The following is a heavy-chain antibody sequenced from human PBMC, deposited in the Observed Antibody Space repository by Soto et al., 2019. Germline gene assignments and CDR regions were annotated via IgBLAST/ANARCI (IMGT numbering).Heavy chain of an antibody. V-gene: IGHV3-72*01. CDR3: ARSTPGPTSFDY. Sequence: EVHLVESGGTLVQPGGSLRLCCAGSGFTFSDYYIDWVRQAPGKGLEWVGRSRDKGNSYSTDYAASVKGRFTVSRDASKNSLYLQMNSLKADDTALYYCARSTPGPTSFDYWAQGTLVTVSS. CDR2: SRDKGNSYST. CDR1: GFTFSDYY. D-gene: IGHD1-7*01. J-gene: IGHJ4*02.